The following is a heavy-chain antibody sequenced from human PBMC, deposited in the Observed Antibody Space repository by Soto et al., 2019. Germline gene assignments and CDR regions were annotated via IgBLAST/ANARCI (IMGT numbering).Heavy chain of an antibody. Sequence: TLSLTCAVSGGSISSGGYSWSWIRQPPGKGLEWIGYIYHSGSTYYNPSLKGRVTISVDRSKNQFSLKLSSVTAADTAVYYCARGNVVAIDYWGQGTLLTVSS. CDR2: IYHSGST. CDR3: ARGNVVAIDY. D-gene: IGHD2-21*01. V-gene: IGHV4-30-2*01. CDR1: GGSISSGGYS. J-gene: IGHJ4*02.